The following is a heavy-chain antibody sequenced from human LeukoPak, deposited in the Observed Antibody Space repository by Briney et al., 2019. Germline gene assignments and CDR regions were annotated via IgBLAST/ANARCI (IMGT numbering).Heavy chain of an antibody. CDR3: VKERGSGWTENYFDY. CDR1: GFTFSTYA. Sequence: GSLRLSCAASGFTFSTYAMSWVRQAPGKGLEWVSAISGSGDSTYYADSVKGRLTISRDNSKNTLYLQMNSLRAEDTAVYYCVKERGSGWTENYFDYWGQGSLVTVSS. D-gene: IGHD6-19*01. J-gene: IGHJ4*02. V-gene: IGHV3-23*01. CDR2: ISGSGDST.